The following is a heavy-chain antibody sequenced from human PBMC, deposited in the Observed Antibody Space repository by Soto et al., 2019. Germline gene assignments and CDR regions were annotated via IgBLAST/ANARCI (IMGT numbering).Heavy chain of an antibody. CDR1: GFTFSSRA. CDR3: ASDRSLGSNWYYYLES. D-gene: IGHD1-20*01. J-gene: IGHJ4*02. CDR2: ISSSSSNI. V-gene: IGHV3-48*02. Sequence: EVQLVESGGGLVQPGGSLRLSCTASGFTFSSRAMNWVRQFPGRGLEWVSYISSSSSNIDYADSVKGRFTVSRDNAKNSLYLQMHTLRDEDTAVYYCASDRSLGSNWYYYLESWGPGTLVTVSS.